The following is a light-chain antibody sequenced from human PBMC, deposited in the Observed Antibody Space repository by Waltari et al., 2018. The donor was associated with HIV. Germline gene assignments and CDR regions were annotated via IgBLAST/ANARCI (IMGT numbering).Light chain of an antibody. CDR3: QQYKGYPHT. Sequence: DIQMTQSPTSLSASVGDRVTITCRATHDISIYIAWFQQKPGKAPKSLIYGASSLQSGVPSKFSGSGSGTDFTLTISSLQAEDFATYYCQQYKGYPHTFGQGTKVEIK. V-gene: IGKV1-16*02. J-gene: IGKJ1*01. CDR1: HDISIY. CDR2: GAS.